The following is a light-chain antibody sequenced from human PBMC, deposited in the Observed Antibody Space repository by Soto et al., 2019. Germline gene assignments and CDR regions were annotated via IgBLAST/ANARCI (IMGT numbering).Light chain of an antibody. J-gene: IGKJ4*01. Sequence: DIQMTQSPSXLSASVGDRVTITCRASXSISXYLNWYQQKPGKAPKLLIYAASSLQSGVPSRFSGSGSGTDFTLTISSLQPEDFATYYCQQSYSTPPLTFGGGTKVEIK. V-gene: IGKV1-39*01. CDR3: QQSYSTPPLT. CDR2: AAS. CDR1: XSISXY.